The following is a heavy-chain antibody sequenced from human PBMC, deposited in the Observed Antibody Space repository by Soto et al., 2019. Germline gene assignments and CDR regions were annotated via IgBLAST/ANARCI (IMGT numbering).Heavy chain of an antibody. J-gene: IGHJ4*02. V-gene: IGHV4-61*01. Sequence: SETLSLTCTVSGGSVSGGSYYRSWIRQPPGKGLEWVGYIYDSGSTNYNPSLQSRVTISADTSKNQFSLKLNSVTAADTAVYYCAVLKRIVAGEYWGQGTLVTVSS. CDR1: GGSVSGGSYY. CDR3: AVLKRIVAGEY. CDR2: IYDSGST. D-gene: IGHD3-16*01.